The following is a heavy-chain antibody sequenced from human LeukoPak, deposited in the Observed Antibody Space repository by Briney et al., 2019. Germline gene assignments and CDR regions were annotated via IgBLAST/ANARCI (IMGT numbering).Heavy chain of an antibody. Sequence: PGGSLRLSCAASGFTVSSNYMSWVRQAPGKGLEWVSVIYSGGSTYYADSVKGRFTISRDNSKNTLYLQMNSLRAEDTAVYYCARDREYSSSSPTFDYWGQGTLVTASS. J-gene: IGHJ4*02. CDR1: GFTVSSNY. D-gene: IGHD6-6*01. CDR2: IYSGGST. V-gene: IGHV3-53*01. CDR3: ARDREYSSSSPTFDY.